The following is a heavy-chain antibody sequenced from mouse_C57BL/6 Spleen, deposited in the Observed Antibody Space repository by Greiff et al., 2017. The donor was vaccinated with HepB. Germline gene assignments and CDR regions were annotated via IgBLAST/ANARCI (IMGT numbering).Heavy chain of an antibody. V-gene: IGHV5-16*01. CDR2: INYDGSST. CDR1: GFTFSDYY. CDR3: ARAFYYGSSYPYWYFDV. D-gene: IGHD1-1*01. Sequence: EVKLEESEGGLVQPGGSMKLSCTASGFTFSDYYMAWVRQVPEKGLEWVANINYDGSSTYYLDSLKSRFIISRDNAKNILYLQMSSLKSEDTATYYCARAFYYGSSYPYWYFDVWGTGTTVTVSS. J-gene: IGHJ1*03.